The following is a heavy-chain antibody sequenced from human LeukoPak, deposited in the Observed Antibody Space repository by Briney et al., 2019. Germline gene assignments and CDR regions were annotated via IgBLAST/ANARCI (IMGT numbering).Heavy chain of an antibody. V-gene: IGHV1-8*01. J-gene: IGHJ4*02. CDR1: GYTFTSYD. CDR3: ARAHSSGWSYYFDY. CDR2: MNPNSGNT. D-gene: IGHD6-19*01. Sequence: ASVKVSCKASGYTFTSYDINWVRQATGQGLERMGWMNPNSGNTGYAQKFQGRVTMTRNTSISTAYMELSSLRSEDTAVYYCARAHSSGWSYYFDYWGQGTLVTVSS.